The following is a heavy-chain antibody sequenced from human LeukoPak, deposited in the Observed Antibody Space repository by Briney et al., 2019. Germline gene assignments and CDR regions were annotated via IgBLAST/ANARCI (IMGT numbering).Heavy chain of an antibody. CDR3: ARRGWELPFDY. V-gene: IGHV4-38-2*02. J-gene: IGHJ4*02. D-gene: IGHD1-26*01. CDR1: GYSISSGYY. CDR2: IYHSGST. Sequence: SETLSLTCTVSGYSISSGYYWGWIRQPPGKGLEWIGSIYHSGSTNYNPSLKSRVTISVDTSKNQFSLKLSSVTAADTAVYYCARRGWELPFDYWGQGTLVTVSS.